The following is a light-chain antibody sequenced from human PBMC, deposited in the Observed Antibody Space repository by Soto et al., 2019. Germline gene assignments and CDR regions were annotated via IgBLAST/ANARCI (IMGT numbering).Light chain of an antibody. J-gene: IGKJ1*01. V-gene: IGKV1-5*01. CDR3: QQYGLQGT. Sequence: DIQMTQSPSTLSAFVGDRVTITCRASHTLRNYLAWYQQKPGKAPDLLFYDASSLENEVPSRFSGSGFGTEFTLTISSLQPDDSATYYCQQYGLQGTFGQGTKVDIK. CDR2: DAS. CDR1: HTLRNY.